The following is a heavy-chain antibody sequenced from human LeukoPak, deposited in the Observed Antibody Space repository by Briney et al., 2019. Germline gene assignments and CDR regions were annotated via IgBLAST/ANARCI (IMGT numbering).Heavy chain of an antibody. CDR1: GGSISSGDYY. Sequence: SETLSLTCTVSGGSISSGDYYWSWIRQPPGKGLEWIGYIYYSGSTYYNPSLKSRVTISVDTSKNQFSLKLSSVTAADTAVYYCARSVAGIDQASYFDYWGQGTLVTVSS. CDR2: IYYSGST. D-gene: IGHD6-19*01. V-gene: IGHV4-30-4*01. J-gene: IGHJ4*02. CDR3: ARSVAGIDQASYFDY.